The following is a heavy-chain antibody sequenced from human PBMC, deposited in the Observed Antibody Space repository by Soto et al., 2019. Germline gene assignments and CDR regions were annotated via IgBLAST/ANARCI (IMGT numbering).Heavy chain of an antibody. CDR2: ISYDGSNK. V-gene: IGHV3-30*03. CDR1: GFTFSSYG. Sequence: GGSLRLSCAASGFTFSSYGMHWVRQAPGKGLEWVAVISYDGSNKYYADSVKGRFTISRDNSKNTLYLQMNSLRAEGTAVYYCSTDKSATSGYSALNSDYWGQGTLVTVSS. CDR3: STDKSATSGYSALNSDY. D-gene: IGHD3-22*01. J-gene: IGHJ4*02.